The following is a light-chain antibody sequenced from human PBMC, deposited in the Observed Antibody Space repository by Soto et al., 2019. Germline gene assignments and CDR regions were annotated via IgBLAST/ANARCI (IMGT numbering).Light chain of an antibody. J-gene: IGKJ2*01. CDR2: DAS. CDR3: QPRSNWPPYT. V-gene: IGKV3-11*01. CDR1: QSLNND. Sequence: EIVLTQSPAAQSLSPGETATLSCRASQSLNNDLAWYQQKPGQAPRLLIYDASDRATGVPARFRGSGSGTDFTLTISSLDPEDFAVYYCQPRSNWPPYTFGQGTKLEI.